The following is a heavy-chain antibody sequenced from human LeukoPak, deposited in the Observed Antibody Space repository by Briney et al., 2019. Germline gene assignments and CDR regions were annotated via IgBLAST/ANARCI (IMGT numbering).Heavy chain of an antibody. V-gene: IGHV3-30*02. CDR1: GFTFSSYG. D-gene: IGHD6-13*01. Sequence: QPGGSLRLSCAASGFTFSSYGMHWVRQAPGKGLEWVAFIRLDGSNKDYADSVKGRFTISRDNSKNTLYLQMNSLRAEDTAVYYCAREGGEGIAAAGIDYWGQGTLVTVSS. J-gene: IGHJ4*02. CDR3: AREGGEGIAAAGIDY. CDR2: IRLDGSNK.